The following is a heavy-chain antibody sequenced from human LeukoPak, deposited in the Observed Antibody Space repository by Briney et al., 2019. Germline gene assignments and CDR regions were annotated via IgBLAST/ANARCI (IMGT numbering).Heavy chain of an antibody. CDR1: GGSISSGGYY. CDR2: FYYSGST. Sequence: PSQTLSLTCTVSGGSISSGGYYWNWIRQPPGKGLEWIEYFYYSGSTNYNPSLKSRVTISVDTSKNQFSLKVRSVTAADTAVYYCARDRSSSFNSAGGMDVWGQGTTVTVSS. D-gene: IGHD6-13*01. V-gene: IGHV4-61*08. J-gene: IGHJ6*02. CDR3: ARDRSSSFNSAGGMDV.